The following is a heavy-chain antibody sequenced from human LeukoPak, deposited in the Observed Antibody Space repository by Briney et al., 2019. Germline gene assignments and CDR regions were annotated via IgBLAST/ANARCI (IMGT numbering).Heavy chain of an antibody. CDR3: AKDGGTTVTTGYFDY. V-gene: IGHV3-30*18. Sequence: GRSLRLSCAASGFTFSSYGMHWVRQAPGKGLEWVAVISYDGSNKYYADSVKGRFTISRDNSKNTLYLQMNSLRAEDTAVYYCAKDGGTTVTTGYFDYWGQGILATVSS. D-gene: IGHD4-17*01. CDR2: ISYDGSNK. J-gene: IGHJ4*02. CDR1: GFTFSSYG.